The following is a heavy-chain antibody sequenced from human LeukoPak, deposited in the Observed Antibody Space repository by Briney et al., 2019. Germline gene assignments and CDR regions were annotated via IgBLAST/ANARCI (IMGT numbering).Heavy chain of an antibody. CDR3: ARDRLRDGYSDY. J-gene: IGHJ4*02. CDR1: GGSISSGGYY. CDR2: IYHSGST. Sequence: SETLSLTCTVSGGSISSGGYYWSWIRQPPGKGLEWIGYIYHSGSTYYNPSLKSRVTISVDRSKNQFSLKLSSVTAADTAVYYCARDRLRDGYSDYWGQGTLVTVSS. V-gene: IGHV4-30-2*01. D-gene: IGHD5-24*01.